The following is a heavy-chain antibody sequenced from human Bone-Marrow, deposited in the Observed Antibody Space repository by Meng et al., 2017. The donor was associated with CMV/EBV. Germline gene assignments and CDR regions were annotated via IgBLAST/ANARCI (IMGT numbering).Heavy chain of an antibody. CDR1: GFTFDDYT. Sequence: GGPLRLSCAASGFTFDDYTMHWVRQAPGKGLEWVSLISWDGGSTYYADSVKGRFTISRDNSKNSLYLQMNSLRTEDTALYYCAKDIRELGYCSGGSCYSNYYYYGMDVWGQGTTVTGSS. J-gene: IGHJ6*02. CDR3: AKDIRELGYCSGGSCYSNYYYYGMDV. V-gene: IGHV3-43*01. CDR2: ISWDGGST. D-gene: IGHD2-15*01.